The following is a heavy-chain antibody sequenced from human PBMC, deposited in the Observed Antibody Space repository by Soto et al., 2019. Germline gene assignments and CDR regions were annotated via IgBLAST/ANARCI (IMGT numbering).Heavy chain of an antibody. CDR3: VRGPQVLRYFAWVDY. CDR1: GGSISSGDYY. D-gene: IGHD3-9*01. J-gene: IGHJ4*02. Sequence: QVQLQESGPGLVKPSQTLSLTCTVSGGSISSGDYYWNWIRQHPGKGLEWIGYIYHTGSTYYNPSLRSRLSISVDTSKNQFSLKLTSVTAADTAVYCCVRGPQVLRYFAWVDYWGPGTLVSVSS. V-gene: IGHV4-31*03. CDR2: IYHTGST.